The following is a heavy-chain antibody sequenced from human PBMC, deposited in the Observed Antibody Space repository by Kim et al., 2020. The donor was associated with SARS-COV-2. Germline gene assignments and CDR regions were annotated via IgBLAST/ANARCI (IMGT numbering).Heavy chain of an antibody. J-gene: IGHJ4*02. Sequence: GESLKISCKGSGYSFTSYWISWVRQMPGKGLEWMGRIDPSDSSTNYSPSFQGHVTISADKSISTAYLQWSSLKASDTAMYYCARHVGSNLPQFDYWGQGTLVTVSS. V-gene: IGHV5-10-1*01. CDR2: IDPSDSST. CDR3: ARHVGSNLPQFDY. CDR1: GYSFTSYW. D-gene: IGHD1-26*01.